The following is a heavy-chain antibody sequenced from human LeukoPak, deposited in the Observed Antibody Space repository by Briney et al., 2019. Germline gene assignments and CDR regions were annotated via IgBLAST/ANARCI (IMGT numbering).Heavy chain of an antibody. CDR1: GGSISSGDYY. V-gene: IGHV4-30-4*08. D-gene: IGHD6-13*01. CDR2: IYYSGST. CDR3: ATSSEVAAADPPDY. J-gene: IGHJ4*02. Sequence: SETLSLTCTVSGGSISSGDYYWSWIRQPPGKGLEWIGYIYYSGSTYYNPSLKSRVTISVDTSKNQFSLKLSSVTAADTAVYYCATSSEVAAADPPDYWGQGTLVTVSS.